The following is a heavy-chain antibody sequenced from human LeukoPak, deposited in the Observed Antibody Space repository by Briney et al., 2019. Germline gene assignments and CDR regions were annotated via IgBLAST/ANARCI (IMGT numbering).Heavy chain of an antibody. CDR3: ARAMGGYSSGWFDY. Sequence: SETLSLTCTVSGGSISSYYWSWVRQPPGKGLEWIGDIYYSGSTNYNPSLKSRVTISVDTSKNQFSLKLSSVTAADTAVYYCARAMGGYSSGWFDYWGQGTLVTVSS. J-gene: IGHJ4*02. D-gene: IGHD6-19*01. CDR2: IYYSGST. V-gene: IGHV4-59*01. CDR1: GGSISSYY.